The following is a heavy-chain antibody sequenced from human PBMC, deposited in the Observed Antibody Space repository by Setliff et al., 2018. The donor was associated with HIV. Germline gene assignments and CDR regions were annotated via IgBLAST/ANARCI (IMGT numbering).Heavy chain of an antibody. CDR2: IYYSGST. V-gene: IGHV4-59*11. D-gene: IGHD3-22*01. CDR3: GGNGYYSIDY. J-gene: IGHJ4*02. CDR1: GGSIRSHY. Sequence: KPSETLSLTCTVSGGSIRSHYWSWIRQPPGKRLEWIGYIYYSGSTNYNPSLKSRVTISVDKSKSQFSLKLNSVTAADTAVYYCGGNGYYSIDYWGQGTLVTVSS.